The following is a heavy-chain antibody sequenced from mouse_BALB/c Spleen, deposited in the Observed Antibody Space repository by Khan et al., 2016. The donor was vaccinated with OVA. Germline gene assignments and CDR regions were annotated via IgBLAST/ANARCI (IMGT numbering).Heavy chain of an antibody. CDR3: ARDGSRYNYAMDY. CDR1: GYSITSDYA. CDR2: ISSSGST. V-gene: IGHV3-2*02. Sequence: VQLKQSGPGLVKPSQSLSLTCTVTGYSITSDYAWNWIRQFPGNKLEWMGYISSSGSTNYNPALKSRISLPRDTSKNQVFLQLNSVTTEDTATYYCARDGSRYNYAMDYWGQGTSVTVSS. D-gene: IGHD2-3*01. J-gene: IGHJ4*01.